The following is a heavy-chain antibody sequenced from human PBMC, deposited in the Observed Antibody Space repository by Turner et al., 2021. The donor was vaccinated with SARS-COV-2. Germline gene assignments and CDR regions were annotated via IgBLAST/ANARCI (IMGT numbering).Heavy chain of an antibody. Sequence: EVQLVESGGGLIQPGGSLRLSCAASGFTVSSNYMNWVRQAPGKGLEWVSVIYSGGSTFYADSVKGRFTISRDKSKNTLYLQMNSLGAEDTAVYYCTREAPLGVNSMAFDYWGQGTLVTVSS. CDR2: IYSGGST. CDR1: GFTVSSNY. CDR3: TREAPLGVNSMAFDY. V-gene: IGHV3-53*01. J-gene: IGHJ4*02. D-gene: IGHD3-10*01.